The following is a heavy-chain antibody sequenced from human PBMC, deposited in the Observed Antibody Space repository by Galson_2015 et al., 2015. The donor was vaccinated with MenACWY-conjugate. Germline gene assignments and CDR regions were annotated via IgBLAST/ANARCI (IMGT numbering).Heavy chain of an antibody. CDR1: GFTFSSYA. CDR3: ARETLLWFGELSQGGFDY. V-gene: IGHV3-23*01. CDR2: ISGSGGST. Sequence: SLRLSCAASGFTFSSYAMSWVRQAPGKGLEWVSAISGSGGSTYYADSVKGRFTISRDNSKNTLYLQMNSLRAEDTAVYYCARETLLWFGELSQGGFDYWGQGTLVTVSS. D-gene: IGHD3-10*01. J-gene: IGHJ4*02.